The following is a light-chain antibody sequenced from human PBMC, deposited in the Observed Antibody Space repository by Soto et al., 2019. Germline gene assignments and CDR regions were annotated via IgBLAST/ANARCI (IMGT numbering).Light chain of an antibody. V-gene: IGLV1-40*01. CDR1: SSNIGAGYV. CDR2: SDN. J-gene: IGLJ1*01. CDR3: QSYDNNSDYV. Sequence: QSVLTQPPSVSGAPGQRVTISCTGSSSNIGAGYVVHWYQQLPGAAPKLLIFSDNNRPSGVPDRFSGSKSGTSASLAITGPRAEDEADYYCQSYDNNSDYVFGTGTKVTVL.